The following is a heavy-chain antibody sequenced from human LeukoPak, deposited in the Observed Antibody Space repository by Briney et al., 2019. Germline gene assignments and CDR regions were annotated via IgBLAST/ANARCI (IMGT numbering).Heavy chain of an antibody. CDR2: ISWNSGSI. V-gene: IGHV3-9*01. Sequence: GGSLRLSCAASGFTFDDYAMHWVRHAPGKGLEWVSGISWNSGSIGYADSVKGRFTISRDNAKNSLYLQMNSLRAEDTALYYCAKAGSAADAFDIWGQGTMVTVSS. J-gene: IGHJ3*02. CDR1: GFTFDDYA. CDR3: AKAGSAADAFDI. D-gene: IGHD2-2*01.